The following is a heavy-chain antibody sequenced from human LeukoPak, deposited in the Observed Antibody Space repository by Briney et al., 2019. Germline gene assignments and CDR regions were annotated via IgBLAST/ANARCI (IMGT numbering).Heavy chain of an antibody. D-gene: IGHD4-17*01. V-gene: IGHV3-30*03. CDR3: ARYGDPYYYYYGMDV. J-gene: IGHJ6*02. Sequence: GGSLRLSCAASGFTFSSYGMHWVRLAPGKGLEWVAVISYDGSNKYYADSVKGRFTISRDNSKNTLYLQMNSLRAEDTAVYYCARYGDPYYYYYGMDVWGQGTTVTVSS. CDR1: GFTFSSYG. CDR2: ISYDGSNK.